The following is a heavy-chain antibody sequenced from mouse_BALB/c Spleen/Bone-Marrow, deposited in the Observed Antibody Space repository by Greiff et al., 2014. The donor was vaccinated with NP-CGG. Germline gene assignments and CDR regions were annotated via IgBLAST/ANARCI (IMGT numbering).Heavy chain of an antibody. CDR2: IWGDGNT. Sequence: VQLQQSGPGLVAPSQSLSITCTVSGFSLTNYGVSWVRQPPGKGLEWLGVIWGDGNTNDHSALISRLNISKDTSKIQVFLKLNILQTDDTATYYCAKGDYYGYNYAMDYWGQGTSVTVSS. V-gene: IGHV2-3*01. CDR3: AKGDYYGYNYAMDY. J-gene: IGHJ4*01. CDR1: GFSLTNYG. D-gene: IGHD1-2*01.